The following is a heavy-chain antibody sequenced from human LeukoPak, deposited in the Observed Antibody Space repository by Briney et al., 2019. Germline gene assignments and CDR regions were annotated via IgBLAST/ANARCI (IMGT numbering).Heavy chain of an antibody. Sequence: GGSLRLSRAASGFTFSSYAMSWVRQAPGGGLEWVSAISAGGGGTYYADSVKGRFTISRDNSKNTLYLQMNSLRAEDTAIYYCARDSSGWPRRIDYWGQGTLVTVSS. CDR2: ISAGGGGT. J-gene: IGHJ4*02. D-gene: IGHD6-19*01. V-gene: IGHV3-23*01. CDR3: ARDSSGWPRRIDY. CDR1: GFTFSSYA.